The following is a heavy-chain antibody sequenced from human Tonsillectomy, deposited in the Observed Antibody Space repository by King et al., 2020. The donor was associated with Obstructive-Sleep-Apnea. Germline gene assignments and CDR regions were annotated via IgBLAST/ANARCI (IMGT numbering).Heavy chain of an antibody. CDR2: ISSSSSYT. CDR3: ATSCRVTGGVGGGSCPFDY. Sequence: VQLVESGGGLVKPGGSLRLSCAASGFTFSDYYMSWIRQAPGKGLEWVSYISSSSSYTNYADSVKGRFTISRDNAKNSLYLQMNSLRAEDTAVYYCATSCRVTGGVGGGSCPFDYWGQGTLVTVSS. V-gene: IGHV3-11*06. D-gene: IGHD2-15*01. J-gene: IGHJ4*02. CDR1: GFTFSDYY.